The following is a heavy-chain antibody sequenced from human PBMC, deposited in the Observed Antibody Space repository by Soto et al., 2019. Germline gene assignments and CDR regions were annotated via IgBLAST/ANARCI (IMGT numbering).Heavy chain of an antibody. CDR3: AREGIAVAAAFDY. D-gene: IGHD6-19*01. CDR2: IYYSGST. Sequence: PSETLSLTCTVSGGSISSYYWSWIRQPPGKGLEWIGYIYYSGSTNYNPSLKSRVTISVDTSKNQFSLKLSSVTAADTAVYYCAREGIAVAAAFDYWGQGIQVTVSS. V-gene: IGHV4-59*01. CDR1: GGSISSYY. J-gene: IGHJ4*02.